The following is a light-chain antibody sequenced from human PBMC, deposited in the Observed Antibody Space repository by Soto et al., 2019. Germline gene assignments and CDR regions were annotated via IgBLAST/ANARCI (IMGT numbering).Light chain of an antibody. Sequence: EIVMTQSPATLSVSPGERATLSCRASESVSSSLAWYQQKPGQAPRLLIYGASTRATGIPARFSGSSSGTEFTLTISSLQSEDFAVYYCQQYISWPLTFGGGTKVEIK. CDR2: GAS. CDR1: ESVSSS. V-gene: IGKV3-15*01. J-gene: IGKJ4*01. CDR3: QQYISWPLT.